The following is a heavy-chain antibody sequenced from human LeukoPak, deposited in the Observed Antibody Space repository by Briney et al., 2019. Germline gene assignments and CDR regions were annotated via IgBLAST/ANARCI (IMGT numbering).Heavy chain of an antibody. J-gene: IGHJ4*02. CDR2: IYYSGST. CDR1: GGSISSIIYY. D-gene: IGHD3-10*01. V-gene: IGHV4-39*01. CDR3: ARHSRSVDYGSGSYTWDY. Sequence: SETLSLTCTVSGGSISSIIYYWGWIRQPPGKGLEWIGSIYYSGSTYYNLSLKSRVTISVDTSRNQFSLKLSPVTAADTAVYYCARHSRSVDYGSGSYTWDYWGQGTLVTVSS.